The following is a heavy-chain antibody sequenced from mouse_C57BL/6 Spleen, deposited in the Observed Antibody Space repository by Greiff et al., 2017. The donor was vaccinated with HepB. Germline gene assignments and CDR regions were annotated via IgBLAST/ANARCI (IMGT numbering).Heavy chain of an antibody. CDR2: IYPRSGNT. V-gene: IGHV1-81*01. CDR1: GYTFTSYG. Sequence: QVQLQQSGAELARPGASVKLSCKASGYTFTSYGISWVKQRTGQGLEWIGEIYPRSGNTYYNEKFKGKATLTADKSSSTAYMELRSLTSEDSAVYFCARKGLTTVVASDYAMDYWGQGTSVTVSS. J-gene: IGHJ4*01. CDR3: ARKGLTTVVASDYAMDY. D-gene: IGHD1-1*01.